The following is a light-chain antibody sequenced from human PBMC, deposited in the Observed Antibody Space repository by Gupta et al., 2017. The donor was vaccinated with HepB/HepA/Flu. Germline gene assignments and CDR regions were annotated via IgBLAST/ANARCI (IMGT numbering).Light chain of an antibody. V-gene: IGKV3-11*01. Sequence: EIVLTQSPATLSLSPGERATLSCRASQSVSSYLAWYQQKPGQAHRLLIYDASNRATGIPARFSGSGSGTDFSPTISSLEPEDFAVYYCQQRSNRPPLTFGGGTKVEIK. CDR3: QQRSNRPPLT. J-gene: IGKJ4*01. CDR2: DAS. CDR1: QSVSSY.